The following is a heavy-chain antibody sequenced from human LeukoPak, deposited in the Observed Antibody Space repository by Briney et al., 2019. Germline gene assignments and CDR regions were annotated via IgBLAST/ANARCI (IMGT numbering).Heavy chain of an antibody. CDR2: IKQDGSEK. CDR3: ARGRFESNGDYDF. V-gene: IGHV3-7*01. Sequence: GGSLRLSCAASGFTFSSYSMNWVRQAPGKGLEWVANIKQDGSEKYSLDSLKGRFTISRDNAKNSVFLQMNSLRAEDTAVYYCARGRFESNGDYDFWGQGTLVIVSS. CDR1: GFTFSSYS. D-gene: IGHD4-11*01. J-gene: IGHJ4*02.